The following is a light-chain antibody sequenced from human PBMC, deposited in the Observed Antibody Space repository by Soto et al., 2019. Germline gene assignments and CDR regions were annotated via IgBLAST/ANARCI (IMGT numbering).Light chain of an antibody. V-gene: IGKV1-5*01. CDR2: DAS. CDR3: QQYNSYWT. Sequence: DIQMTQSPSTLSGSVGDRVTITCRASQSISSWLAWYQQNPGKAPKLLIYDASSLESGVPSRFSGSGSGTEFTLTISSLQPKDFATYYCQQYNSYWTFGQGTKVDI. CDR1: QSISSW. J-gene: IGKJ1*01.